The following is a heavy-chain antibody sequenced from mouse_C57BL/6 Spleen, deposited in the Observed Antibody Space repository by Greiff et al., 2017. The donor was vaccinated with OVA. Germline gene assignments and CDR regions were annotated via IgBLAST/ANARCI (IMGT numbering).Heavy chain of an antibody. CDR2: IYPGDGDT. CDR1: GYAFSSYW. V-gene: IGHV1-80*01. D-gene: IGHD2-4*01. Sequence: VKLMESGAELVKPGASVKISCKASGYAFSSYWMNWVKQRPGKGLEWIGQIYPGDGDTNYNGKFKGKATLTADKSSSTAYMQLSSLTSEDSAVYFCARSPPTMITTEWYFDVWGTGTTVTVSS. J-gene: IGHJ1*03. CDR3: ARSPPTMITTEWYFDV.